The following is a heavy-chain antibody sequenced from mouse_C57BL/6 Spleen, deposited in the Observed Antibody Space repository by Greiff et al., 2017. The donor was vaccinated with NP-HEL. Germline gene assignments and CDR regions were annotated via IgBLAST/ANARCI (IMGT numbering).Heavy chain of an antibody. D-gene: IGHD1-1*01. V-gene: IGHV1-81*01. CDR3: AREEYYGSSYYAMDY. CDR1: GYTFTSYG. Sequence: QVQLQQSGAELARPGASVKLSCKASGYTFTSYGISWVKQRTGQGLEWIGEIYPRSGNTYYNEKFKGKATLTADKSSSTAYMELRSLTSEDSAVYFCAREEYYGSSYYAMDYWGQGTSVTVSS. J-gene: IGHJ4*01. CDR2: IYPRSGNT.